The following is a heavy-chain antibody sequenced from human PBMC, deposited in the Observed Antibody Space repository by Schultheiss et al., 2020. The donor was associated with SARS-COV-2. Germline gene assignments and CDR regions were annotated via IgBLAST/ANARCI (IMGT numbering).Heavy chain of an antibody. V-gene: IGHV3-21*01. CDR1: GFTFGSYN. CDR3: VRDRSWWTPYNCFDL. CDR2: IRRSGRDI. J-gene: IGHJ5*02. Sequence: GGSLRLSCAASGFTFGSYNMHWVRQAPGKGLEFVASIRRSGRDIYYADSMQGRFTVSRDNANNSLYLQMHSLRAEDTAVYYCVRDRSWWTPYNCFDLWGRGTLVTVSS. D-gene: IGHD2-15*01.